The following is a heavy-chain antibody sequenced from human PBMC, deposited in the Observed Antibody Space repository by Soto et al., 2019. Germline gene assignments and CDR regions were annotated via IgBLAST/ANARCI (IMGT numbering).Heavy chain of an antibody. D-gene: IGHD5-18*01. V-gene: IGHV3-23*05. CDR2: SDNSGGIT. Sequence: EVQLLESGGGLVQPGGSLRLSCAASVITFSTYAMSWVSQAPGKGLEWDSTSDNSGGITYYADSVKGRFTISRDNSKNTLYLQMNSLRAVDTAVYYCAKGGYNYGFLFDCWGQGTLVTVSS. J-gene: IGHJ4*02. CDR3: AKGGYNYGFLFDC. CDR1: VITFSTYA.